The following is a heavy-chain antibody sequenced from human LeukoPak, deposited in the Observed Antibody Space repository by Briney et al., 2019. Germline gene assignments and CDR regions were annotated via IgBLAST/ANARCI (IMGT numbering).Heavy chain of an antibody. J-gene: IGHJ3*02. CDR1: GGSISSYY. CDR3: ARRSVNELAFDI. CDR2: IYYSGST. D-gene: IGHD2-15*01. Sequence: SETLSLTCTVSGGSISSYYWSWIRQPPGKGLEWIGYIYYSGSTNYNPSLKSRVTISVDTSKNQFSLKLSSVTAADTAIYYCARRSVNELAFDIWGQGTMITVSS. V-gene: IGHV4-59*08.